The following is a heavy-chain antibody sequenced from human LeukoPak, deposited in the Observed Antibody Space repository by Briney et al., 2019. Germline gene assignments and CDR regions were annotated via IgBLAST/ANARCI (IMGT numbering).Heavy chain of an antibody. Sequence: PSETLSLTCTVSGGSISSYYWSWIRQPPGKGLEWIGYIYYSGSTNYNPSLKSRVTISVDTSKNQFSLKLSSVTAADTAVYYCASSYCSSTSCALDYWGQGTLVTVSS. V-gene: IGHV4-59*01. CDR1: GGSISSYY. J-gene: IGHJ4*02. CDR3: ASSYCSSTSCALDY. CDR2: IYYSGST. D-gene: IGHD2-2*01.